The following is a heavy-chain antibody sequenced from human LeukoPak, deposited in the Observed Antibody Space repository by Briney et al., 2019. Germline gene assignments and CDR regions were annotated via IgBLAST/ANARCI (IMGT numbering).Heavy chain of an antibody. D-gene: IGHD3-22*01. Sequence: GGSLRLSCAASGFTFSSYWMSWVRQAPGKGLEWVANIKQDGSEKYYVDSVKGRFTISRDNAKNSLYLQMNSLRAEDTAVYYCARSPEYYDSSGYAYYFDYWGQGTLVTVSS. CDR1: GFTFSSYW. V-gene: IGHV3-7*03. CDR3: ARSPEYYDSSGYAYYFDY. CDR2: IKQDGSEK. J-gene: IGHJ4*02.